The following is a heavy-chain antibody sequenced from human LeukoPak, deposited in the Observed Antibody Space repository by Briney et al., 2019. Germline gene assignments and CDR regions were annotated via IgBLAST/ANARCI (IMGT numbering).Heavy chain of an antibody. D-gene: IGHD5-18*01. CDR3: ARDLLFIQLWLNYYYYYGMDV. CDR1: GFTFSSYA. Sequence: GRSLRLSCAASGFTFSSYAMHWVRQAPGKGLEWVAVISYDRSNKYYADSVKGRFTISRGNSKNTLYLQMNSLRAEDTAVYYCARDLLFIQLWLNYYYYYGMDVWGQGTTVTVSS. J-gene: IGHJ6*02. CDR2: ISYDRSNK. V-gene: IGHV3-30-3*01.